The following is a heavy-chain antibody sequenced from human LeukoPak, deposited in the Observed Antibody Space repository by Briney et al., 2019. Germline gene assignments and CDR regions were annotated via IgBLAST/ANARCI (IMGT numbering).Heavy chain of an antibody. D-gene: IGHD6-13*01. Sequence: SETLSLTCTVPGVSISSSGYYWGWLRQPPGKGLEWIGSVSYSGSTNYNPSLKSSVTISVDTSENQFSLKLSSVTAADTAVYYCARARYSSSWYTEVYDSWGQGILVTVSS. CDR3: ARARYSSSWYTEVYDS. CDR1: GVSISSSGYY. J-gene: IGHJ4*02. CDR2: VSYSGST. V-gene: IGHV4-39*01.